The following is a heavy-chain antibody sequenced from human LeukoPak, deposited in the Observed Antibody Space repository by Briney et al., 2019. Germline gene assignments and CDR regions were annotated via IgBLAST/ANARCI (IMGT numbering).Heavy chain of an antibody. CDR3: AKSRSGGGSCYNY. CDR1: GFTFRNYW. CDR2: IKPDGSEK. Sequence: GGSLRLSCAASGFTFRNYWMNWVRQAPGKGLEWVANIKPDGSEKRYVDSVKGRFTISRDNSKNTLYLQMNSLRAEDTDVYYCAKSRSGGGSCYNYWGQGTLVTVSS. J-gene: IGHJ4*02. V-gene: IGHV3-7*03. D-gene: IGHD2-15*01.